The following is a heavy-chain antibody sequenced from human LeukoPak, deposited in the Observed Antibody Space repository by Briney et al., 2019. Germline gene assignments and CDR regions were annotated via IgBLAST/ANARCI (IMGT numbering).Heavy chain of an antibody. CDR2: ISTYNDNT. V-gene: IGHV1-18*01. J-gene: IGHJ4*02. D-gene: IGHD4-17*01. CDR3: ARDLRSRTSTTATGY. Sequence: ASVKVSCKASGYTFISYGISWVRQAPGQGLEWMGWISTYNDNTNYAQKLQGRVTMTTDTSTSTAYMELRSLRSEDTAVYYCARDLRSRTSTTATGYWGQGTLVTVSS. CDR1: GYTFISYG.